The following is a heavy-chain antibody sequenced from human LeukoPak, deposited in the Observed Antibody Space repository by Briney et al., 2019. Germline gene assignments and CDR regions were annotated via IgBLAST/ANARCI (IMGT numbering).Heavy chain of an antibody. CDR1: GFTFSSYW. D-gene: IGHD3-10*01. J-gene: IGHJ4*02. V-gene: IGHV3-7*01. Sequence: PGGSLRLSCAASGFTFSSYWMGWVRQAPGKGLEWVANIKQDGSEKYYVDSVKGRFTISRDNAKNSLYLQMNSLRAEDTAVYYCARDKYYYGSGSPTHFDYWGQGTLVTVSS. CDR2: IKQDGSEK. CDR3: ARDKYYYGSGSPTHFDY.